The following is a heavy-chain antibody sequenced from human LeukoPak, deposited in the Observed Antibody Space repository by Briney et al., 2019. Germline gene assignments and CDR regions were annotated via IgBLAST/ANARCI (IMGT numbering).Heavy chain of an antibody. Sequence: PSETLSLTCTVSGGSISNYYWSWIRQPPGKGLEWLGYIYYSGSTNYNPSLKSRVTISVDTSKNQFSLKLSSVTAADTAVYYCARPLDCSSTSCYTEAWFDPWGQGTLVTVSS. D-gene: IGHD2-2*02. V-gene: IGHV4-59*08. CDR1: GGSISNYY. J-gene: IGHJ5*02. CDR2: IYYSGST. CDR3: ARPLDCSSTSCYTEAWFDP.